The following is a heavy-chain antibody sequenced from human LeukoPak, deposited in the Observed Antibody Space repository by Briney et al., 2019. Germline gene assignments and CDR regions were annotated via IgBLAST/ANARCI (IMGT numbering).Heavy chain of an antibody. Sequence: GSLRLSCAASGFTVSSYSMNWVRQAPGKGLEWVSSISSSSSYIYYADSVKGRFTISRDNAKNSLYLQMNSLRAEDTAVYYCARDDAVVPAAGNLDAFDIWGQGTMVTVSS. D-gene: IGHD2-2*01. CDR2: ISSSSSYI. CDR3: ARDDAVVPAAGNLDAFDI. CDR1: GFTVSSYS. J-gene: IGHJ3*02. V-gene: IGHV3-21*01.